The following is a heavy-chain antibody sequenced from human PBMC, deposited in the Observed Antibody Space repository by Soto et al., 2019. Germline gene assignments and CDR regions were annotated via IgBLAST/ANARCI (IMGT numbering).Heavy chain of an antibody. Sequence: QVQLVQSGAEVKKPGASVKVSCKASGYTFTTTYMHWWRKPPGQGLEWMGKINPSGGSTSYAQKFQGRVTMTRDTSTSTVYMELSSLRSEDTAVYYCARGGPGEGFDYWGQGTLVTVSS. CDR1: GYTFTTTY. CDR2: INPSGGST. CDR3: ARGGPGEGFDY. D-gene: IGHD3-16*01. V-gene: IGHV1-46*01. J-gene: IGHJ4*02.